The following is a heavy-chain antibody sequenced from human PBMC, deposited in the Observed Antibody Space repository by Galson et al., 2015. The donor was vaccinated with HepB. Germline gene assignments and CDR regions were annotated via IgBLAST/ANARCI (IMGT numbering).Heavy chain of an antibody. CDR1: GYTFTSYA. D-gene: IGHD3-10*01. Sequence: SVKVSCKASGYTFTSYAMHWVRQAPGQRLEWMGWINAGNGNTKYSQKFQGRVTITRDTSASTAYMELSSLRSEDTAVYYCAVPFRGVSAFDIWGQGTMVTVSS. J-gene: IGHJ3*02. V-gene: IGHV1-3*01. CDR2: INAGNGNT. CDR3: AVPFRGVSAFDI.